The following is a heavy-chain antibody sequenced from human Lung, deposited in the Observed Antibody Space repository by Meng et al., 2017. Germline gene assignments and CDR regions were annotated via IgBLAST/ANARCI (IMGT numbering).Heavy chain of an antibody. V-gene: IGHV4-4*02. Sequence: QGQLEESGPGTVKPSGILSLTCAVSGGSISSSNWWSWVRQPPGKGLEWIGEIYHSGSTNYNPSLKSRVTISVDKSKNQFSLKLSSVTAADTAVYYCARGSITMVRGVSVFDPWGQGTLVTVSS. CDR3: ARGSITMVRGVSVFDP. D-gene: IGHD3-10*01. CDR1: GGSISSSNW. CDR2: IYHSGST. J-gene: IGHJ5*02.